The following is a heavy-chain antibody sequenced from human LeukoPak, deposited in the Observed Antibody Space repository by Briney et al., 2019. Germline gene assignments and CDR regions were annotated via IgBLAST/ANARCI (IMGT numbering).Heavy chain of an antibody. CDR1: GFTFSSYA. CDR2: MSGSGSIT. CDR3: AKGPWDLPHAFDI. D-gene: IGHD1-26*01. J-gene: IGHJ3*02. Sequence: GGSLRLSCAASGFTFSSYAMSWVRQAPGKGLECVSTMSGSGSITRYADSVKGRFIISRDNSKNTLYLQMNSLRAKDTAIYYCAKGPWDLPHAFDIWGLGTMVTVSS. V-gene: IGHV3-23*01.